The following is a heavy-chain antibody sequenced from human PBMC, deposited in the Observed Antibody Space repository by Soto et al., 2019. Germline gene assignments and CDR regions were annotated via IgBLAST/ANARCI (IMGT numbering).Heavy chain of an antibody. D-gene: IGHD3-22*01. J-gene: IGHJ4*02. CDR2: IYHSGST. CDR1: GGSISSGGYS. CDR3: ARVSYDSSGSDY. Sequence: PSETLSLTCAVSGGSISSGGYSWSWIRQPPGKGLERIGYIYHSGSTYYNPSLKSRVTISVDRSKNQFSLKLSSVTAADTAVYYCARVSYDSSGSDYWGQGTLVTSPQ. V-gene: IGHV4-30-2*01.